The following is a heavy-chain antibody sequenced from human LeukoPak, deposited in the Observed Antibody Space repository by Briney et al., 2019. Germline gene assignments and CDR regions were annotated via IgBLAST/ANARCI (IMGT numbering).Heavy chain of an antibody. CDR1: GFSFSSYA. Sequence: GGSLRLSCAASGFSFSSYAMSWVRQAPGKGLEGVSAICGSGGSTYYADSVKRRFTISRDNSKNTLYLQMDSLRAEDTAVYYCAKFLEDFWSGYCFDYWGQGTLVTVSS. CDR3: AKFLEDFWSGYCFDY. V-gene: IGHV3-23*01. D-gene: IGHD3-3*01. CDR2: ICGSGGST. J-gene: IGHJ4*02.